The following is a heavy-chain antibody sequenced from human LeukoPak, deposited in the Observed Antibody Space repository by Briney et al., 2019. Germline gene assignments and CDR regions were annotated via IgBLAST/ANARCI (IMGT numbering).Heavy chain of an antibody. CDR1: EFTFSSYS. CDR2: ISSSSSYI. D-gene: IGHD3-16*02. CDR3: ATINYDYVWGSYRWGDAFDI. V-gene: IGHV3-21*01. Sequence: GGSLRLSCAASEFTFSSYSMNWVRQAPGKGLEWVSSISSSSSYIYYADSVKGRFTISRDNAKNSLYLQMNSLRAEDTAVYYCATINYDYVWGSYRWGDAFDIWGQGTMVTVSS. J-gene: IGHJ3*02.